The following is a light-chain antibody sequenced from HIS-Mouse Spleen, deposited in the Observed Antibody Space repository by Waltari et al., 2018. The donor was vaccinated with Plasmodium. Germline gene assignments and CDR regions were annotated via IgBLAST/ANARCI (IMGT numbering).Light chain of an antibody. CDR3: QQYGSSPNT. V-gene: IGKV3-20*01. J-gene: IGKJ2*01. Sequence: ETGLTQSPGTLSLSPGVSATLSCRASQSVSSSYLAWYQQKPGQAPRLLIYGASSRATGIPDRFSGSGSGTDFTLTISRLEPEDFAVYYCQQYGSSPNTFGQGTKLEIK. CDR1: QSVSSSY. CDR2: GAS.